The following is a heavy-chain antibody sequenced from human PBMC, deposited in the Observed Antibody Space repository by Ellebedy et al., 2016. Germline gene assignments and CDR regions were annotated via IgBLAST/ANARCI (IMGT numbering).Heavy chain of an antibody. D-gene: IGHD3-3*01. CDR3: ARLTIFGVVIFEY. J-gene: IGHJ4*02. V-gene: IGHV5-51*01. CDR1: GYSFTSYW. CDR2: IYPGDSDT. Sequence: GESLKISXKGSGYSFTSYWIGWVRQMPGKGLEWMGIIYPGDSDTRYSPSFHGQVTISADKSISTAYLQWSSLKASDTAIYYCARLTIFGVVIFEYWGQGTLVTVSS.